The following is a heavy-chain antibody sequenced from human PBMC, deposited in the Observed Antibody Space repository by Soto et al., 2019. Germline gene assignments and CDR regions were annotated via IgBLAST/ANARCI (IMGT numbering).Heavy chain of an antibody. CDR3: ATDRGPAGGIAARRFDY. V-gene: IGHV1-24*01. J-gene: IGHJ4*02. Sequence: ASVKVSCKVSGYTLTELSMHWVRQAPGKGLEWMGGFDPEDGETIYAQKFQGRVTMTEDTSTDTVYMELSSLRSEDTAVYYCATDRGPAGGIAARRFDYWGQGTLVTVSS. CDR1: GYTLTELS. CDR2: FDPEDGET. D-gene: IGHD6-6*01.